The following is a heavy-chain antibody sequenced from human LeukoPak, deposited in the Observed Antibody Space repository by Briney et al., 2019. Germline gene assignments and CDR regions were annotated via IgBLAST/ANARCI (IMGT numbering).Heavy chain of an antibody. J-gene: IGHJ6*03. CDR3: ARLYYYDNSGYYNYYFYMDV. Sequence: GGSLRLSCAASGFTFSSYWMSWVRQAPGKGLEWVANIKQDGSEKYYVDSVKGRFTISRDNAKNSLYLQMDSLRAEDTAVYYCARLYYYDNSGYYNYYFYMDVWGKGTTVTVSS. D-gene: IGHD3-22*01. V-gene: IGHV3-7*01. CDR2: IKQDGSEK. CDR1: GFTFSSYW.